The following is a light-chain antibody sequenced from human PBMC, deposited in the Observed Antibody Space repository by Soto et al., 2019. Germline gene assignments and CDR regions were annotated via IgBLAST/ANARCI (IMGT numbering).Light chain of an antibody. J-gene: IGKJ1*01. CDR1: QVISNY. CDR2: AAS. V-gene: IGKV1-9*01. CDR3: QQLNSFKT. Sequence: IQLTQSPASLSASVGDRVTITFRASQVISNYLAWYQQKPGDAPKLLIYAASTLQSGVPSRFSGSGSGTDFTLTISSLQPEDFATYYCQQLNSFKTLGQGTKVDIK.